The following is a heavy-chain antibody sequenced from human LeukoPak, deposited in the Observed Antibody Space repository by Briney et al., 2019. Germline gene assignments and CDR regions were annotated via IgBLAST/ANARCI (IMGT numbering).Heavy chain of an antibody. V-gene: IGHV3-21*01. CDR1: GFTFSSYS. D-gene: IGHD2-21*02. CDR2: ISSSSSYI. J-gene: IGHJ3*02. Sequence: KPGGSLRLYCAASGFTFSSYSMNWVRQAPGKGLEWVSSISSSSSYIYYADSVKGRFTISRDNAKNSLYLQMNSLRAEDTAVYYCARDEAYCGDDCHPGVRAFDIWGQGTMVTVSS. CDR3: ARDEAYCGDDCHPGVRAFDI.